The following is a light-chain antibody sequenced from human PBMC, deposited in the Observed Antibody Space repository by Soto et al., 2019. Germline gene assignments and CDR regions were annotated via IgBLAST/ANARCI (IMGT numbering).Light chain of an antibody. CDR3: QHYDGSPRT. J-gene: IGKJ2*01. V-gene: IGKV3-20*01. Sequence: DTVLTQSPGTVSLSPGERATLSCRTSQSVNSNYLAWYQQKPGQAPRLLIYGVFNRATGIPDRFSGSGSGTDFTLTISRLEPEDSAVYYCQHYDGSPRTFGQGTKLEIK. CDR2: GVF. CDR1: QSVNSNY.